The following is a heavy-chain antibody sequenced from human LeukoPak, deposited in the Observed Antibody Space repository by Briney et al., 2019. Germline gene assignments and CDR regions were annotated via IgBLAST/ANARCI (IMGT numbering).Heavy chain of an antibody. D-gene: IGHD5-18*01. CDR1: GFTFSSYS. CDR2: ISSSSSYI. J-gene: IGHJ4*02. CDR3: ARNKKGDRYTYGHDY. V-gene: IGHV3-21*01. Sequence: RGSLRLSCAASGFTFSSYSMNWVRQAPGKGLEWVSSISSSSSYIYYADSVKGRFTISRDNAKNSLYLQMNSLRAEDTAVYYCARNKKGDRYTYGHDYWGQGTLVTVSS.